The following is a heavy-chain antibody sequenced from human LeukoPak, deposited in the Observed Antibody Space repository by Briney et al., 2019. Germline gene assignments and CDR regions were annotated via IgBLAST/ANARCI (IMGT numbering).Heavy chain of an antibody. D-gene: IGHD1-26*01. J-gene: IGHJ6*03. CDR3: ARGEFGDYYYFYMDV. CDR1: GFTFSNYV. V-gene: IGHV3-21*01. Sequence: GGSLRLSCAASGFTFSNYVMSWVHQAPGKGLEWVSSITSSNNYIYYGDSVKGRFTISRDDAKNSLFLQMNSLRAEDTATHYCARGEFGDYYYFYMDVWGKGTTVTVSS. CDR2: ITSSNNYI.